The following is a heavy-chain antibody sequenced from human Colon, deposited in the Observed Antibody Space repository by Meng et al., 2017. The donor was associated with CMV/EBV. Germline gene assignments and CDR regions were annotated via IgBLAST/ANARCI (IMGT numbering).Heavy chain of an antibody. CDR2: IYYSGST. Sequence: SETLSLTCTVSGGSISSGDYYWNWIRQPPGKGLEWIGYIYYSGSTYYNPSLKSRVTISVDTSKNQFSLKLSSVTAADTAVYYCARVIPVGVVSIDTDYWGQGTLVTVSS. CDR3: ARVIPVGVVSIDTDY. CDR1: GGSISSGDYY. V-gene: IGHV4-30-4*08. D-gene: IGHD3-3*01. J-gene: IGHJ4*02.